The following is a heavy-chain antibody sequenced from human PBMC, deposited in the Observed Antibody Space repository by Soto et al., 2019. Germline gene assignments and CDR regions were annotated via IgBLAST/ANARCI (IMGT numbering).Heavy chain of an antibody. CDR3: ARGYSGSYFDF. Sequence: SETLSLTCAVSGYSISGGYYWGWIRQPPGKGLEWIGSIYHSGSTYFNPSLKSRVTISVDSSKNHLSLKLTSVTAENTAEYFFARGYSGSYFDFGGRGTLVTVSS. J-gene: IGHJ4*02. CDR2: IYHSGST. CDR1: GYSISGGYY. V-gene: IGHV4-38-2*01. D-gene: IGHD1-26*01.